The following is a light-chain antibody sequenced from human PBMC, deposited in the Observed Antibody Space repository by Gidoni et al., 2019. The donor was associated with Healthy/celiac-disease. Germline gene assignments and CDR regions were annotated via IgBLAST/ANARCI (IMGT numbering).Light chain of an antibody. CDR1: QSISSW. CDR3: QQYNSYSRT. CDR2: KAS. V-gene: IGKV1-5*03. Sequence: DLQMTQSPSTLSASVGDIVTITCRASQSISSWLAWYQQKPGTAPTLLIYKASSLESGVPSRFSGSGSGTEFTLTISSLQPDDFATYYCQQYNSYSRTFGQGTKVEIK. J-gene: IGKJ1*01.